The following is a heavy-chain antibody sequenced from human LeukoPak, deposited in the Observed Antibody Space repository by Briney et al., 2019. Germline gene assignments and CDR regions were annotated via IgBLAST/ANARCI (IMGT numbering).Heavy chain of an antibody. CDR2: IIPIFGTA. CDR3: ATKGWNDHAFDI. Sequence: SVKVSCKASGGTFSSYAISWVRQAPGQGLEWMGGIIPIFGTANYAQKFQGRVTITADKSTSTAYMELSSLRSEDTAVYYCATKGWNDHAFDIWGQGTMVTVSS. J-gene: IGHJ3*02. V-gene: IGHV1-69*06. CDR1: GGTFSSYA. D-gene: IGHD1-1*01.